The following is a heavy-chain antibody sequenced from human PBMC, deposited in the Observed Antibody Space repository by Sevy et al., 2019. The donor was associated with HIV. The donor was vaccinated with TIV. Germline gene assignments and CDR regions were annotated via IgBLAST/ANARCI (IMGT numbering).Heavy chain of an antibody. V-gene: IGHV3-33*08. CDR1: GFTFSSYH. CDR2: IWHDGNYK. D-gene: IGHD3-10*01. J-gene: IGHJ4*02. CDR3: ARDPLYYSHRDSYHLKYYFDY. Sequence: GGSLRLSCVVSGFTFSSYHMNWVRQAPGKGLEWVAVIWHDGNYKYYADSVKGRFTISRDNSKNTLYLQMNSLRGDDSAVYFCARDPLYYSHRDSYHLKYYFDYWGQGTQVTVSS.